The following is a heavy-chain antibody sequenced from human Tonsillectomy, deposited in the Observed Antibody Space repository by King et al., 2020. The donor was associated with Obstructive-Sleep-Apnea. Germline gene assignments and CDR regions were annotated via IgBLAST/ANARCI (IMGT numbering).Heavy chain of an antibody. V-gene: IGHV4-34*01. CDR3: AITSIAAAGTGD. D-gene: IGHD6-13*01. J-gene: IGHJ4*02. CDR1: GGSFSGYY. CDR2: INHSGST. Sequence: VQLQQWGAGLLKPSETLSLTCAVYGGSFSGYYWSWIRQPPGKGLEWIGEINHSGSTNYNPSLKSRVTISVDTSKNQFSLKLSSVTAADTAVYYCAITSIAAAGTGDWGQGTLVTVSS.